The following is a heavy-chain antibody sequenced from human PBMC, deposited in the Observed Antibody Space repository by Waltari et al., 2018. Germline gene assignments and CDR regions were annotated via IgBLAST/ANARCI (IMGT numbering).Heavy chain of an antibody. V-gene: IGHV1-69*05. J-gene: IGHJ5*02. CDR3: ARDTPGYSSSWYGGFDP. D-gene: IGHD6-13*01. CDR1: GGTFSSYA. CDR2: IIPIFGTA. Sequence: QVQLVQSGAEVKKPGSSVKVSCKASGGTFSSYAISWVRQAPGQGLEWMGGIIPIFGTANYEQKFQGRVTITTDESTSTAYMELSSLRSEDTAVYYCARDTPGYSSSWYGGFDPWGQGTLVTVSS.